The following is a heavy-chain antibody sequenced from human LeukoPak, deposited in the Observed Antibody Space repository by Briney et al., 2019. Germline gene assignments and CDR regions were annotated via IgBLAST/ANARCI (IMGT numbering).Heavy chain of an antibody. Sequence: GGSLRLSCAASGFTFSSYAMSWVRQAPGKGLEWVSAISGSGGSTYYADSVKGRFTISRDNSKNTLYLQMNSLRAEDTAVYYCAKDPNWGVALYYFDYWGQGTLVTVSS. CDR2: ISGSGGST. D-gene: IGHD7-27*01. CDR3: AKDPNWGVALYYFDY. V-gene: IGHV3-23*01. J-gene: IGHJ4*02. CDR1: GFTFSSYA.